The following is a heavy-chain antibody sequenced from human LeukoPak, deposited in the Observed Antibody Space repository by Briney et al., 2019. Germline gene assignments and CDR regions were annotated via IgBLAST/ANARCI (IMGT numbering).Heavy chain of an antibody. D-gene: IGHD3-10*01. V-gene: IGHV3-7*01. J-gene: IGHJ4*02. CDR3: AREKHYYGSVVDY. CDR1: GFTFSSYA. CDR2: IKQDGSEK. Sequence: GGSLRLSCGASGFTFSSYAMSWVRQAPGKGLEWVANIKQDGSEKYYVDSVKGRFTISRDNAKNSLYLQMNSLRVEDTAVYYCAREKHYYGSVVDYWGQGNLVTVSS.